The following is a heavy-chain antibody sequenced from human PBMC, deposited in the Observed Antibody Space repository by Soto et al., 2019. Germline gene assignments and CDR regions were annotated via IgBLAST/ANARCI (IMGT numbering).Heavy chain of an antibody. CDR2: TYTSGST. CDR1: GGSISGYH. CDR3: ATGGVRDMDV. V-gene: IGHV4-4*07. J-gene: IGHJ6*02. Sequence: SETLSLTCTVSGGSISGYHWSWVRQPAGKGLEWIGRTYTSGSTNYNPSLKSRVTMSVDTSKNQFSLKLTSVTAADTAVYYCATGGVRDMDVWGQGTTVTVSS. D-gene: IGHD3-10*01.